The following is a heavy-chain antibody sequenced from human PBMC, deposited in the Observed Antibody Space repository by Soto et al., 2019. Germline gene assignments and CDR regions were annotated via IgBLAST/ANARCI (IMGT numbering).Heavy chain of an antibody. V-gene: IGHV1-18*01. Sequence: ASVKVSCKASGYTFTSYGISWVRQAPGQGLEWMGWISAYNGNTNYAQKFQGRVTMTEDTSTDTAYMELSSLRSEDTAVYYCATPFFSSVVMGFDAIDFWGQGIMVTVSS. CDR2: ISAYNGNT. J-gene: IGHJ3*01. CDR1: GYTFTSYG. CDR3: ATPFFSSVVMGFDAIDF. D-gene: IGHD3-22*01.